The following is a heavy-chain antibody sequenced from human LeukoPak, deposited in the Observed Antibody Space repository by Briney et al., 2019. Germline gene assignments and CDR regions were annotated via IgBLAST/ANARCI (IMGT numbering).Heavy chain of an antibody. J-gene: IGHJ4*02. Sequence: GGSLRLSCAASGFTFSSYWMSWVRQAPGKGLEWVANIKQDGSEKYYVDSVKGRFTISRDNAKNSLYLQMSSLRAEDTAVYYCARAGIYYDSSGPFDYWGQGTLVTVSS. CDR2: IKQDGSEK. CDR1: GFTFSSYW. CDR3: ARAGIYYDSSGPFDY. V-gene: IGHV3-7*01. D-gene: IGHD3-22*01.